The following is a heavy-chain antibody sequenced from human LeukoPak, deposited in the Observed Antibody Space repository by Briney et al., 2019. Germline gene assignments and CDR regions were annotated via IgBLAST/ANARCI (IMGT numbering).Heavy chain of an antibody. J-gene: IGHJ4*02. CDR1: GYTFTGYY. V-gene: IGHV1-2*02. CDR2: INPNSGGT. D-gene: IGHD6-19*01. CDR3: ARGTSSIAVDFY. Sequence: ASVKVSCKASGYTFTGYYMHWVRQAPGQGLEWMGWINPNSGGTNYAQKYQGRVTMTRDTSISTAYMEPSRLRSDDTAVYYCARGTSSIAVDFYWGQGTLVTVSS.